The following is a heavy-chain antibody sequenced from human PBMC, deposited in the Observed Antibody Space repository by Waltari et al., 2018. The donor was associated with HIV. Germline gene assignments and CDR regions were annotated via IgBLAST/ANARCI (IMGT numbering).Heavy chain of an antibody. Sequence: QVQLVQSGAEVKKPGASVKVSCKASGYTFTSYAMHWVRQAPGQRLEWMGWINAGNGNTKYSQKFQGRVTITRDTSASTAYMELSSLRSEDTAVYYCARGGRAVAGPYYFDYWGQGTLVTVSS. D-gene: IGHD6-19*01. CDR2: INAGNGNT. J-gene: IGHJ4*02. V-gene: IGHV1-3*01. CDR1: GYTFTSYA. CDR3: ARGGRAVAGPYYFDY.